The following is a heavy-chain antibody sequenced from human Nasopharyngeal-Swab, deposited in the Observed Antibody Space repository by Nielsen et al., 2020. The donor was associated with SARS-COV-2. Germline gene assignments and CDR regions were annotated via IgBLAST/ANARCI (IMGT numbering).Heavy chain of an antibody. Sequence: SVKVSCKASGYTFTSYDINWVRQATGQGLEWMGWMNPNSGNTGYAQKFQGRVTITRNTSISTAYMELSSLRSEDTAVYYCARHYYDSSPDAFDIWGQGTMVTVSS. J-gene: IGHJ3*02. V-gene: IGHV1-8*03. CDR2: MNPNSGNT. D-gene: IGHD3-22*01. CDR1: GYTFTSYD. CDR3: ARHYYDSSPDAFDI.